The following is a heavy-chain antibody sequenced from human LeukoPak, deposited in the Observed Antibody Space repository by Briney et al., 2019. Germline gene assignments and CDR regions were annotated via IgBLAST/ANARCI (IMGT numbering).Heavy chain of an antibody. CDR1: GFTFSSYA. Sequence: GGSLRLSCAASGFTFSSYAMSWVRQAPGKGLEWVSAISGSGGSTYYADSVKGRFTISRDNSKNTLYLQMNSLSAEDTAVYYCAKGRFLEWLWNWFDPWGQGTLVTVSS. CDR2: ISGSGGST. J-gene: IGHJ5*02. V-gene: IGHV3-23*01. CDR3: AKGRFLEWLWNWFDP. D-gene: IGHD3-3*01.